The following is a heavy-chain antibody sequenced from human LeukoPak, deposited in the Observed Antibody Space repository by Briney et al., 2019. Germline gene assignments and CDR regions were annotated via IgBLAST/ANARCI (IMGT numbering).Heavy chain of an antibody. J-gene: IGHJ5*02. CDR3: ASTVVVAATWIWFDP. Sequence: SETLSLTCAVYGGSFSGYYWSWIRQPPGKGLEWIGEINHSGSTNYNPSLKSRVTISVDTSENQFSLKLSSVTAADTAVYYCASTVVVAATWIWFDPWGQGTLVTVSS. V-gene: IGHV4-34*01. CDR1: GGSFSGYY. D-gene: IGHD2-15*01. CDR2: INHSGST.